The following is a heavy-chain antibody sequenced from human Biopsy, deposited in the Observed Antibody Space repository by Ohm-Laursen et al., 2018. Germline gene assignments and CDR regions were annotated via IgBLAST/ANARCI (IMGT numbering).Heavy chain of an antibody. D-gene: IGHD2-2*01. V-gene: IGHV4-61*01. CDR2: VFYPGNT. Sequence: SETLSLTCTVSGGSVTNRSYCWSWIRQSPGKKLEWIGYVFYPGNTNYNPSLRSRVTISVDTSKNQFSLKLSSVTAADTAVYYCARDFCDTTSCYPQNWGQGTLVTVSS. J-gene: IGHJ4*02. CDR1: GGSVTNRSYC. CDR3: ARDFCDTTSCYPQN.